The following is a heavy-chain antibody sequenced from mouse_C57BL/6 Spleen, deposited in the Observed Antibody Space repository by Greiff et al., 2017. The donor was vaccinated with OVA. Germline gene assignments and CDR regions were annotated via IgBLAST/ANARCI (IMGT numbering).Heavy chain of an antibody. CDR3: AKTESITTVVAHWYFDV. CDR2: IWRGGST. J-gene: IGHJ1*03. CDR1: GFSLTSSG. V-gene: IGHV2-5*01. D-gene: IGHD1-1*01. Sequence: QVQLQQSGPGLVQPSQSLSITCTVSGFSLTSSGVHWVRQSPGKGLEWLGVIWRGGSTVYNAAFMSRLSITKDNSKSQVFFKMNSLQADDTAIYYCAKTESITTVVAHWYFDVWGTGTTVTVSS.